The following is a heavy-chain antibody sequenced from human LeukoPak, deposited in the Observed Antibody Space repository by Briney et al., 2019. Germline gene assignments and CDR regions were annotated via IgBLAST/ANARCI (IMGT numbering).Heavy chain of an antibody. D-gene: IGHD3-10*01. J-gene: IGHJ4*02. V-gene: IGHV3-21*01. CDR3: ARASGSGPCIDY. CDR1: GFTFSSYS. Sequence: GGSLRLSCAASGFTFSSYSMNWVRQAAGKGLEWVSSISSSSSYIYYADSAKGRFTISRDNAKNSLYLQMNSLRAEDTAVYYCARASGSGPCIDYWGQGTLVTVSS. CDR2: ISSSSSYI.